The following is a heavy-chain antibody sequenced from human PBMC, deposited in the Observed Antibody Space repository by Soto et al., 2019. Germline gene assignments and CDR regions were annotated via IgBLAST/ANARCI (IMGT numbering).Heavy chain of an antibody. Sequence: GGSLRLSCTASGFTFGDYAMSWFRQAPGKGLEWVGFIRSKAYGGTTEYAASVKGRFTISRDDSKSIAYLQMNSLKTEDTAVYYCTRDWKKQWILGAFDIWGQGTMVTVSS. J-gene: IGHJ3*02. CDR1: GFTFGDYA. CDR2: IRSKAYGGTT. CDR3: TRDWKKQWILGAFDI. D-gene: IGHD1-1*01. V-gene: IGHV3-49*03.